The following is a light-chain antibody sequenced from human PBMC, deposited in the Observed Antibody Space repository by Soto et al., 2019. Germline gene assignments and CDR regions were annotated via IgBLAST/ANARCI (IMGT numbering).Light chain of an antibody. Sequence: DIQMTQSPSTLSASVGDGVTITCRASQNISVWLAWYQQRPGKAPKFLIYDASSLETGVPSRFSGSGSGTEFTLNIRRLQPDDFATYYCQQYDSSPPTFGQRTKLEIK. CDR1: QNISVW. V-gene: IGKV1-5*01. J-gene: IGKJ2*01. CDR2: DAS. CDR3: QQYDSSPPT.